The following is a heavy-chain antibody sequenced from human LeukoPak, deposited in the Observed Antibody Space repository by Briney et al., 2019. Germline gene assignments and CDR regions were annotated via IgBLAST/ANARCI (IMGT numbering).Heavy chain of an antibody. Sequence: GRSLRLSCEASGFIFDNFGIHWVRQVPGKGLEWVSRISWNGDRRDYVDSVKGRFTVSRDNAKNTLYLQMNSLRAEDTAVYYCARGSDYGDYLDYWGQGTLVTVSS. CDR1: GFIFDNFG. CDR2: ISWNGDRR. V-gene: IGHV3-9*01. CDR3: ARGSDYGDYLDY. J-gene: IGHJ4*02. D-gene: IGHD4-17*01.